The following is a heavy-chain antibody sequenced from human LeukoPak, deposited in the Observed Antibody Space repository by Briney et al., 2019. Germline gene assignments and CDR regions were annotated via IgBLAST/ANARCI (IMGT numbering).Heavy chain of an antibody. CDR2: ISYDGSNK. CDR3: ARDLGYDYYDSSGYENWFDP. J-gene: IGHJ5*02. CDR1: GFTFSSYA. D-gene: IGHD3-22*01. Sequence: GRSLRLSCAASGFTFSSYAMHWVRQAPGKGLEWVAVISYDGSNKYYADSVKGRFTISRDNSKNTLYLQMNSLRAEDTAVYYCARDLGYDYYDSSGYENWFDPWAREPWSPSPQ. V-gene: IGHV3-30-3*01.